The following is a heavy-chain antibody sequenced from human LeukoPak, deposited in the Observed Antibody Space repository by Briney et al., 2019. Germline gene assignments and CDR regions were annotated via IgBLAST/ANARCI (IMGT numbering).Heavy chain of an antibody. CDR2: ISYDGSNK. Sequence: GGSLRLSCAASGFTFSSYAMHWVRQAPAKGLGWVAIISYDGSNKYYADSVKGRFTISRDNSKNTLYLQMNSLRAEDTAVYYCAREPAASDYWGQGTLVTVSS. D-gene: IGHD2-2*01. CDR1: GFTFSSYA. CDR3: AREPAASDY. J-gene: IGHJ4*02. V-gene: IGHV3-30-3*01.